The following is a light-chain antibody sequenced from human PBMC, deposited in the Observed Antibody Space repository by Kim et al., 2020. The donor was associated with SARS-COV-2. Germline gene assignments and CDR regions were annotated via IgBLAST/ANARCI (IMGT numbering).Light chain of an antibody. CDR1: SGNIAGTY. J-gene: IGLJ3*02. Sequence: NFMLTQPRSVSDSPGKTVKISCTRSSGNIAGTYVQWYQQRPGRPPTNVIYEDDLRPSGVPDRFSGTIDRSSNSASLTISRLRTEDEADYYCQSYASNLWVFGGGTQPDRP. CDR3: QSYASNLWV. CDR2: EDD. V-gene: IGLV6-57*01.